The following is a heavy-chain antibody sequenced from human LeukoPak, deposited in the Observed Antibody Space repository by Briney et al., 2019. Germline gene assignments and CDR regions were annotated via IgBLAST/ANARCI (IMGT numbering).Heavy chain of an antibody. CDR2: IYNIRTT. CDR1: GGSISSSSYY. Sequence: PSETLSLTCTVSGGSISSSSYYWGWIRQPPGKGLEWIGIIYNIRTTSYSPSLKSRVTISVDTSKNQFSLKMTSMTAADTAMYFCARRMIMVRDAFDRWGPGTMVTVSS. V-gene: IGHV4-39*07. J-gene: IGHJ3*02. CDR3: ARRMIMVRDAFDR. D-gene: IGHD3-10*01.